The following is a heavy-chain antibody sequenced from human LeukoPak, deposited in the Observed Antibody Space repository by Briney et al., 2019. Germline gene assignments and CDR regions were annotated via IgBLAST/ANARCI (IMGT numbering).Heavy chain of an antibody. J-gene: IGHJ4*02. CDR3: ARDGSGSYLASFDY. Sequence: GGSLRLSCAASGFTFIGYSMNWVRQAPGKGLEWASSIKSKSDYIYYADSVKGRFTISRDNAKNSLYLQMSSLRAEDTAVYYCARDGSGSYLASFDYWGQATLVIVSS. D-gene: IGHD1-26*01. CDR1: GFTFIGYS. CDR2: IKSKSDYI. V-gene: IGHV3-21*01.